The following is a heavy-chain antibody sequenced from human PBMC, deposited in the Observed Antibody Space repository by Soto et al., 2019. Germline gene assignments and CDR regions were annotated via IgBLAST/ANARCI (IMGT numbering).Heavy chain of an antibody. D-gene: IGHD3-3*01. CDR3: ARAFEWVAPGGIGYFYYGLDV. J-gene: IGHJ6*02. CDR1: GGTFSNYA. CDR2: IIPIFGPP. Sequence: GASVKVSCKASGGTFSNYAISWVRQAPGQGLEWMGAIIPIFGPPNYAQRFQDTVTITADESTSTAYMELRSLTSDDSAVYYCARAFEWVAPGGIGYFYYGLDVWGRGTTVTVSS. V-gene: IGHV1-69*13.